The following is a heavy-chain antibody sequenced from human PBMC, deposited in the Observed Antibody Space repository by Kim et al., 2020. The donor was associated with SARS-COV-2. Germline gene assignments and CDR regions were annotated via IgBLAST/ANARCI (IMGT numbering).Heavy chain of an antibody. D-gene: IGHD2-2*01. J-gene: IGHJ4*02. CDR1: GGSISSYY. V-gene: IGHV4-59*01. Sequence: SETLSLTCTVSGGSISSYYWSWIRQPPGKGLEWIGYIYYSGRTNYNPSLKSRVTISEDTSKNQFSLKLSSVTAADTAVYYCAKGTGPASFDCWGQGTLVTVSS. CDR3: AKGTGPASFDC. CDR2: IYYSGRT.